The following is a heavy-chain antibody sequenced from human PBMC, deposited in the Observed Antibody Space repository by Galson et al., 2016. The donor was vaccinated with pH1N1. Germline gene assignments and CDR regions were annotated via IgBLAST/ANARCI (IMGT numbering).Heavy chain of an antibody. CDR3: ARDGMAAAGIRRDQYYFDY. V-gene: IGHV6-1*01. J-gene: IGHJ4*02. Sequence: CAISGDSVSSNSAAWNWIRQSPSRGLEWLGRTYYRSKWYNDYAVSVKSRITINPDTSKNQFSLQLNSVTPEDTAVYYFARDGMAAAGIRRDQYYFDYWGQGTLVTVSS. CDR2: TYYRSKWYN. CDR1: GDSVSSNSAA. D-gene: IGHD6-13*01.